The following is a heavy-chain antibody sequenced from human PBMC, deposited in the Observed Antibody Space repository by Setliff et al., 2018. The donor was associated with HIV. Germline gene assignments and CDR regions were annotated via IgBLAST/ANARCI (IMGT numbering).Heavy chain of an antibody. CDR1: GGSISSYY. CDR2: IYYSGST. CDR3: ARDPGYSSGWYIDY. Sequence: SETLSLTCTVSGGSISSYYWSWIRQPPGKGLEWIGYIYYSGSTNYNPSLESRVTISVDTSKNQFSLKLSSVTAADTAVYYCARDPGYSSGWYIDYWGQGTLVTVSS. V-gene: IGHV4-59*01. J-gene: IGHJ4*02. D-gene: IGHD6-19*01.